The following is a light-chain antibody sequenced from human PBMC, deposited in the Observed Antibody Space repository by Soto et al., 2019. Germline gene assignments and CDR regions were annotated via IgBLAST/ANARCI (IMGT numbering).Light chain of an antibody. CDR2: GAS. J-gene: IGKJ5*01. CDR3: QQYEKWPPSIT. V-gene: IGKV3-15*01. Sequence: EIVMTQSPATLSVSPGDRATLSCRAGQPLNNNIAWYQHKPGQAPRLLIYGASTRATGISARFSGSGSGTEFTLTISSLQSEDFAVYYWQQYEKWPPSITFGQGTRLEIK. CDR1: QPLNNN.